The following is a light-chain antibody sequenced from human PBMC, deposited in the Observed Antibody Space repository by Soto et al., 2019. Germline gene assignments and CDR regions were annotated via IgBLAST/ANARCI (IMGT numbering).Light chain of an antibody. V-gene: IGKV3D-20*02. CDR1: QTLTSTY. CDR3: KQRADWPIT. Sequence: EVVLTQSPGTLSLSPGERATLSCRASQTLTSTYLAWYQQKPGQAPRLLIYGASSRATDIQDRFSGSGSGTDFTLTIRRLEPEDFAVYYCKQRADWPITFGQGTRLEIK. CDR2: GAS. J-gene: IGKJ5*01.